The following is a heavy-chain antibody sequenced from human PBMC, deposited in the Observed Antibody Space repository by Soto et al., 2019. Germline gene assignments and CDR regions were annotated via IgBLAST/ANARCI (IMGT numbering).Heavy chain of an antibody. V-gene: IGHV4-39*01. Sequence: PSETLSLTCTVSGGSISSSSYYWGWIRQPPGKGLEWIGSIYYSGSTYYNPSLKSRVTISVDTSKNQFSLKLSSVTAADTAVYYCARGTYYDFWSGPNDIWGQGTMVTVSS. D-gene: IGHD3-3*01. CDR3: ARGTYYDFWSGPNDI. CDR1: GGSISSSSYY. CDR2: IYYSGST. J-gene: IGHJ3*02.